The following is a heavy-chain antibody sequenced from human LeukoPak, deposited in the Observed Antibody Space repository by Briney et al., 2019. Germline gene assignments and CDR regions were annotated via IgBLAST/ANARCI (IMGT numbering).Heavy chain of an antibody. CDR3: AKVRTYFYHGLDV. CDR2: IKQDGSEK. D-gene: IGHD1-14*01. CDR1: GFTFSSYW. Sequence: PGGSLRLSCAASGFTFSSYWMSWVRQAPGKGLEWVANIKQDGSEKYYVDSVKGRFTISRDNAKNSLYLQMNSLRAEDTAVYYCAKVRTYFYHGLDVWGQGTTVTVSS. V-gene: IGHV3-7*03. J-gene: IGHJ6*02.